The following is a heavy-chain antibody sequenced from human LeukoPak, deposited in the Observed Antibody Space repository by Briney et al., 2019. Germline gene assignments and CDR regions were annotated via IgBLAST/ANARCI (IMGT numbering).Heavy chain of an antibody. V-gene: IGHV3-43*01. Sequence: GGSLRLSCAASGFTFDDYSMHWVRQAPGKGLEWVSLISWDGGSTYYADSVKGRFTISRDNSKNSLYLQMNSLRTEDTALYYCAKDRGGRRLADHYFDCWGQGTLVTVSS. J-gene: IGHJ4*02. CDR3: AKDRGGRRLADHYFDC. CDR2: ISWDGGST. CDR1: GFTFDDYS. D-gene: IGHD3-16*01.